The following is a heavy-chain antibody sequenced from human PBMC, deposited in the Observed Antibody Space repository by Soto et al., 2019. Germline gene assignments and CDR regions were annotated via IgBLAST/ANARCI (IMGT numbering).Heavy chain of an antibody. D-gene: IGHD2-2*01. CDR1: SCC. CDR2: ISAYNGNT. CDR3: ARDRYLRYQMLLGYWFDP. Sequence: SCCRWWPGHYHKKGLEWMGWISAYNGNTNYAQKLQGRVTMTTDTSTSTAYMELRSLRSDDTAVYYCARDRYLRYQMLLGYWFDPPGQG. V-gene: IGHV1-18*04. J-gene: IGHJ5*02.